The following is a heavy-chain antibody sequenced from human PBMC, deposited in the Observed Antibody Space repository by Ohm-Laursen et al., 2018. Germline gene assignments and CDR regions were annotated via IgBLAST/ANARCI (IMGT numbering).Heavy chain of an antibody. V-gene: IGHV4-59*01. CDR3: ARMNYYDSRGADY. CDR1: GGSMSRYY. CDR2: IYYSGST. D-gene: IGHD3-22*01. Sequence: SETLSLTCAVSGGSMSRYYWTWIRQPPGKGMEWIGYIYYSGSTTYNPSLKSRVTISVDTSNNQFSLKLSSVTAADTAVYYCARMNYYDSRGADYWGQGTLFTVSS. J-gene: IGHJ4*02.